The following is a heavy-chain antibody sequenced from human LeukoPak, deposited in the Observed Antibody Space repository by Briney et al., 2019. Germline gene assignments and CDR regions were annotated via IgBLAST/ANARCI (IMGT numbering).Heavy chain of an antibody. V-gene: IGHV3-11*04. D-gene: IGHD3-22*01. Sequence: GGSLRLSCAVSGFPFSRFYMSWIRQAPGKGLEWISYIGLSGYPLDYADSVRGRSTISRDNAKNSLYLEMNSLRAEDTAVYYCARKDFSSGSFSYWGQGTLVTVSS. J-gene: IGHJ4*02. CDR1: GFPFSRFY. CDR3: ARKDFSSGSFSY. CDR2: IGLSGYPL.